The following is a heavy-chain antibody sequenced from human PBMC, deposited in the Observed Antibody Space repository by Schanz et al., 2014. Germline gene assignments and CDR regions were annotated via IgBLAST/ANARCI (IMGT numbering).Heavy chain of an antibody. CDR3: ARDRWNYEGGIFDI. Sequence: QVQLVQSGAEVKKPGSSVKVSCKASRSTFSSYTISWVRQARGQGLEWVGRFIPILDVGNYAQQFQGRVTFTADKSSDTAYMELSGLRSEDTAMYYCARDRWNYEGGIFDIWGQGPMVTVSS. CDR2: FIPILDVG. CDR1: RSTFSSYT. V-gene: IGHV1-69*08. D-gene: IGHD1-7*01. J-gene: IGHJ3*02.